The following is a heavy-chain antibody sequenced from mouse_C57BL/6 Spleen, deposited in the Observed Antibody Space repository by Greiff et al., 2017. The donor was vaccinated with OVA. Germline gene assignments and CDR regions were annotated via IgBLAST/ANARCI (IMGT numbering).Heavy chain of an antibody. D-gene: IGHD3-2*02. CDR3: ASPTAHAQFAY. V-gene: IGHV1-82*01. CDR2: IYPGDGDT. CDR1: GYAFSSSW. Sequence: LLESGPELVKPGASVKISCKASGYAFSSSWMNWVKQRPGKGLEWIGRIYPGDGDTNYNGKFQGKATLTAYTSSSTAYLQLSSLPSEVSAVFFCASPTAHAQFAYWGQGTLVTVSA. J-gene: IGHJ3*01.